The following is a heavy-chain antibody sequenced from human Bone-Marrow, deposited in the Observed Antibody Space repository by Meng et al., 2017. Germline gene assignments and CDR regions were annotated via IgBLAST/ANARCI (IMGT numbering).Heavy chain of an antibody. CDR3: ASTSLYSYGYGADRYYFDY. V-gene: IGHV5-51*01. CDR1: GYIFSDYW. Sequence: KVSCKGSGYIFSDYWIAWVRQKPGQGLEWMGIIYPGDSDTRYSPSFQGQVTISADKSISTAYLQWSSLKASDTAMYYCASTSLYSYGYGADRYYFDYWGQGTLVTVSS. D-gene: IGHD5-18*01. CDR2: IYPGDSDT. J-gene: IGHJ4*02.